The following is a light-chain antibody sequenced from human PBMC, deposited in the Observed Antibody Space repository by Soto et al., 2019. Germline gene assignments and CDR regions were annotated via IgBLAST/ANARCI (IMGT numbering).Light chain of an antibody. J-gene: IGKJ1*01. CDR1: QSISTSY. CDR2: GSS. CDR3: QQYGSSPQDT. V-gene: IGKV3-20*01. Sequence: EIVLTQSPGTLSLSPGERATLSCRASQSISTSYLAWYQQKPGQAPRLLIYGSSSRATGIPDRFSGSGSGTDFTLTLSSLEPEDFAVYYCQQYGSSPQDTFGQGTKV.